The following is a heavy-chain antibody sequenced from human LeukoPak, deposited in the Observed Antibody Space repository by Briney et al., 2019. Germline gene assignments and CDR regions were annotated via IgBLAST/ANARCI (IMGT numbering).Heavy chain of an antibody. CDR3: ARGYNWNYLVFDY. CDR1: GGSFSGYY. J-gene: IGHJ4*02. D-gene: IGHD1-7*01. Sequence: SETLSLTCAVYGGSFSGYYWSWIRQPPGKGLEWIGGINHSGSTNYNPSLKSRVTISVDTSKNQFSLKLSSVTAADTAVYYCARGYNWNYLVFDYWGQGTLVTVSS. V-gene: IGHV4-34*01. CDR2: INHSGST.